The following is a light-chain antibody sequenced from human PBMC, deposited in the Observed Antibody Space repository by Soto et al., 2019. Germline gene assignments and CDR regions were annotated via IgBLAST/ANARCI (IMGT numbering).Light chain of an antibody. CDR2: GAS. CDR1: QSVGTN. CDR3: QQLNYWPRIT. V-gene: IGKV3-15*01. J-gene: IGKJ5*01. Sequence: DIVMTQSPGTLSVSPGERATLSCRASQSVGTNLAWHQQRPGQAPRLLVYGASTRASGIPPRFSGSGSGTDFTLTISSLQSEDFAVYYCQQLNYWPRITFGQGTRLEIK.